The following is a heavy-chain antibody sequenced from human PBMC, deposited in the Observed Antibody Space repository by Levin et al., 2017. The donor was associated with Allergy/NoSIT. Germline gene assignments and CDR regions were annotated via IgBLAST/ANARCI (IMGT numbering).Heavy chain of an antibody. CDR1: GGSISSSSYY. CDR2: IYYSGST. Sequence: SETLSLTCTVSGGSISSSSYYWGWIRQPPGKGLEWIGSIYYSGSTYYNPSLKSRVTISVDTSKNQFSLKLSSVTAADTAVYYCARAFIAAAGLNWFDPWGQGTLVTVSS. D-gene: IGHD6-13*01. CDR3: ARAFIAAAGLNWFDP. J-gene: IGHJ5*02. V-gene: IGHV4-39*01.